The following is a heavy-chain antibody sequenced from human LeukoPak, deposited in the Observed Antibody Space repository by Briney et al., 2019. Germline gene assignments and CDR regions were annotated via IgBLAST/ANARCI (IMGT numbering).Heavy chain of an antibody. CDR2: ISSNGGST. J-gene: IGHJ4*02. CDR1: GFTFSSYG. Sequence: GGSLRLSCAASGFTFSSYGMSWVRQAPGKGLEYVSAISSNGGSTYYANSVKGRFTISRDNSKNTLYLQMGSLRAEDMAVYYCASAGAYGDRYLFDYWGQGTLVTVSS. D-gene: IGHD4-17*01. V-gene: IGHV3-64*01. CDR3: ASAGAYGDRYLFDY.